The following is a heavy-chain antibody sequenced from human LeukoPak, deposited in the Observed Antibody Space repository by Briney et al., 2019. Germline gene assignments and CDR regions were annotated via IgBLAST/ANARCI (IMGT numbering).Heavy chain of an antibody. Sequence: GGSLRLSCAASGFTFSSHSMGWVRQAPGKGLEWVAVIWYDGTEKYYADSVKGRFTISRDNSKNMVYLQMNSLRAEDTAVYYCARDRNSFDHWGQGTLVTVSS. J-gene: IGHJ4*02. CDR1: GFTFSSHS. D-gene: IGHD1-14*01. V-gene: IGHV3-33*08. CDR2: IWYDGTEK. CDR3: ARDRNSFDH.